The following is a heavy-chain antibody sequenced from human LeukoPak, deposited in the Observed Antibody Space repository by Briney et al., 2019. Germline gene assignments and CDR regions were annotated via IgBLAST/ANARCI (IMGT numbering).Heavy chain of an antibody. CDR2: IYSSGST. V-gene: IGHV3-53*01. CDR1: GFTVSSNY. CDR3: ASRIATAGSVDY. D-gene: IGHD6-13*01. J-gene: IGHJ4*02. Sequence: GGSLRLSCAASGFTVSSNYMSWVRQAPGKGLEWDSVIYSSGSTYYADSVKGRFTISRDNSKNTLHLQMNTLRAEDTAVYYCASRIATAGSVDYWGQGTLVTVSS.